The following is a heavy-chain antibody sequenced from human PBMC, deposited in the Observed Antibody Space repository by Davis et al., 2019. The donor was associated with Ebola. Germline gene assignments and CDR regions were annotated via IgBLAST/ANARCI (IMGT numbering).Heavy chain of an antibody. Sequence: PGGSLRLSCAASEFTFSDHSMNWVRQAPGKGLDWISYISGGSRTIYYADSVKGRFTISRDNAKNSLYLQMNSLRDEDTAVYYCGRDNRRGYGMDVWGQGTTVTVSS. J-gene: IGHJ6*02. CDR3: GRDNRRGYGMDV. CDR1: EFTFSDHS. CDR2: ISGGSRTI. V-gene: IGHV3-48*02.